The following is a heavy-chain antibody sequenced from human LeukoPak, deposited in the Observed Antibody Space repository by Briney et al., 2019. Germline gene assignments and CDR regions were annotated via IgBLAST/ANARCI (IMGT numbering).Heavy chain of an antibody. Sequence: ASVKVSCKASGYTFTGYYMHWVRQAPGQGLEWMGWINPNSGGTNYAQKFQGRVTMTRDTSISTAYMELSRLRSDDTAVYYCARVIVPAVDWFDPWGQGTLVTASS. J-gene: IGHJ5*02. D-gene: IGHD2-2*01. V-gene: IGHV1-2*02. CDR2: INPNSGGT. CDR3: ARVIVPAVDWFDP. CDR1: GYTFTGYY.